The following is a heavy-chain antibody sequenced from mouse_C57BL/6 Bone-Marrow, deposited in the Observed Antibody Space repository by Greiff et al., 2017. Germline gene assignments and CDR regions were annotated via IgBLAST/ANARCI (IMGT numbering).Heavy chain of an antibody. CDR3: ARPFNWDVYFDY. CDR1: GFTFSSYG. V-gene: IGHV5-6*01. Sequence: EVQLMESGGDLVKPGGSLKLSCAASGFTFSSYGMSWVRQTPDKRLEWVATISSGGSYTYYPDSVKGRFTISRDNAKNTLYLQMSSLKSEDTAMYYCARPFNWDVYFDYWGQGTTLTVSS. J-gene: IGHJ2*01. CDR2: ISSGGSYT. D-gene: IGHD4-1*01.